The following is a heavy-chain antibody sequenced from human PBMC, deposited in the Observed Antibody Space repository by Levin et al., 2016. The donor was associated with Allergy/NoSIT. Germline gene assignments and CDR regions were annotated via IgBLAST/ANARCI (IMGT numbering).Heavy chain of an antibody. Sequence: GESLKISCAASGFTFSSYAMSWVRQAPGKGLEWVSAISGSGGSTYYADSVKGRFTISRDNSKNTLYLQMNSLRAEDTAVYYCAKDPTKYSSDWFDPWGQGTLVTVSS. J-gene: IGHJ5*02. CDR2: ISGSGGST. CDR1: GFTFSSYA. CDR3: AKDPTKYSSDWFDP. V-gene: IGHV3-23*01. D-gene: IGHD5-18*01.